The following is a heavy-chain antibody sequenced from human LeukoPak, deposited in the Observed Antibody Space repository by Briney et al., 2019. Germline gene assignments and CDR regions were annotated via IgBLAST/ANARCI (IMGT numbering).Heavy chain of an antibody. J-gene: IGHJ4*02. CDR1: GGSIRSYY. CDR2: IYYSGST. CDR3: ARHGYDSSGYYYVMGD. V-gene: IGHV4-59*08. D-gene: IGHD3-22*01. Sequence: SETLSLTCTVSGGSIRSYYWRWIRQPPGKGLEWIGYIYYSGSTNYNPSLKSRVNISVATSKNQFNLKLSSETAADTAVYYCARHGYDSSGYYYVMGDWGQGTLVTVSS.